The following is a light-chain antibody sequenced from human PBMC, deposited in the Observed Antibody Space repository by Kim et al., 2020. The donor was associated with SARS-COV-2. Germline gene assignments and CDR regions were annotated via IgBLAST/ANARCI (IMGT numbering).Light chain of an antibody. CDR2: DVI. Sequence: GQSIISSCTGPSNEVGGYNFVSWYQQHPGNAPKLMIFDVIERPSGVSYRFSGSKSGNTASLTISGLQADDEADYYCSSFATGSTLVFGPGTKVTVL. CDR3: SSFATGSTLV. CDR1: SNEVGGYNF. V-gene: IGLV2-14*03. J-gene: IGLJ1*01.